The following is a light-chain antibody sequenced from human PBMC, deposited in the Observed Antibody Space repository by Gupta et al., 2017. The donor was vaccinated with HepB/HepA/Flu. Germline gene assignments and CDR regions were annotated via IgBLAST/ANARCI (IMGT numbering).Light chain of an antibody. Sequence: DTQMTQSPSSLSASVGDRVTITCRTSQGIRDDLGWFQQKPGKAPKRLIYGASALESGVPSRFSGSGSGTEFTLTISSLQPEDFATYYCRQQNSYPWTFGQGTKVEIK. CDR2: GAS. CDR1: QGIRDD. J-gene: IGKJ1*01. CDR3: RQQNSYPWT. V-gene: IGKV1-17*01.